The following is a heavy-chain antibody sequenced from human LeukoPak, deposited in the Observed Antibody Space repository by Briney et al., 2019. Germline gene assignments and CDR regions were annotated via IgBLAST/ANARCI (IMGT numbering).Heavy chain of an antibody. J-gene: IGHJ6*02. V-gene: IGHV3-30*18. CDR2: ISYDGSNK. CDR3: AKDRSFTMVRGVISASYYYYGMDV. D-gene: IGHD3-10*01. Sequence: PGGSLRLSCAASGFTFSSYGMHWVRQAPGKGLEWVAVISYDGSNKYYADSVKGRFTISRDNSKNTLYLQMNSLRAEDTAVYYCAKDRSFTMVRGVISASYYYYGMDVWGQGTTVTVSS. CDR1: GFTFSSYG.